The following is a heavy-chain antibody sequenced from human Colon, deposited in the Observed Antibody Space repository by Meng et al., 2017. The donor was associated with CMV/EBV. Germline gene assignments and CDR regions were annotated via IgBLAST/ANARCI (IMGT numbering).Heavy chain of an antibody. CDR1: LTSAGCG. J-gene: IGHJ6*02. D-gene: IGHD3/OR15-3a*01. Sequence: LTSAGCGVGWVRQPPGKTLEWLAHLYWSGIRRYSPSLETRLTVSGSTSKNQVVFRLTNMEPVDTATYYCVVPSGASHYYFYGMDVWGQGTLVTVSS. CDR3: VVPSGASHYYFYGMDV. V-gene: IGHV2-5*01. CDR2: LYWSGIR.